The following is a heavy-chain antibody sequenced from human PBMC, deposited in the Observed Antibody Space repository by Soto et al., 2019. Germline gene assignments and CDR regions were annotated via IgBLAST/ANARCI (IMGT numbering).Heavy chain of an antibody. CDR1: GYTFTDYY. Sequence: EVQLVQSGAEVKKPGATVKISCKVSGYTFTDYYIHWIQQAPGKGLEWMGLVDPEDGKTIYADKLQGRVIINADTSTDTAYMELISLRSEDTAVYYCATKTPGDNGGTDSFDFWGQGTLVTVSS. D-gene: IGHD4-17*01. J-gene: IGHJ4*02. V-gene: IGHV1-69-2*01. CDR2: VDPEDGKT. CDR3: ATKTPGDNGGTDSFDF.